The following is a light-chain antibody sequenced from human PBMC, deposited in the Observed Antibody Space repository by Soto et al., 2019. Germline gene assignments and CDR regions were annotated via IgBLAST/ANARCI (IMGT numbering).Light chain of an antibody. J-gene: IGKJ2*01. CDR2: DIS. CDR1: QTVSRH. CDR3: QQRSHWPPNT. V-gene: IGKV3-11*01. Sequence: EIVLTQSPATVSLSPGERATLSCRTSQTVSRHLAWYQQKPGQAPRLLIYDISNRDTGIPARFSGSGSGTDFTLTISSLEPEDSAVHYCQQRSHWPPNTFGQGTKLEIK.